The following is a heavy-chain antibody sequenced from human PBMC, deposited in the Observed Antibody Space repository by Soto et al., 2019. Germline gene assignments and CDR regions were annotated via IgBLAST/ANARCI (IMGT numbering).Heavy chain of an antibody. V-gene: IGHV4-59*01. Sequence: SETLSLTCTVSGGSINSYFWSWIRQSPGKGLEWIGHIYYSGSTSYSPSLKSRVSISVDTSKNQFSLEVHSVTAADTAVYYCARAGTNMVQFDYWGQGTLVTVSS. J-gene: IGHJ4*02. D-gene: IGHD3-10*01. CDR3: ARAGTNMVQFDY. CDR2: IYYSGST. CDR1: GGSINSYF.